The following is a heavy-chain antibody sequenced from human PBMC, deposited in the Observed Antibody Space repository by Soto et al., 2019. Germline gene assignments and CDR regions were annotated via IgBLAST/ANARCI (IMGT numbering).Heavy chain of an antibody. J-gene: IGHJ6*02. CDR1: GFAFRSSW. CDR3: ARDPAPVGYRGLDV. Sequence: GESLKISCAASGFAFRSSWMTWVRQAPGKGLAWVANIKEDGSEKYYVDSVKGRFTISRDNTNESLYLQMNSLRAEDTAVYYCARDPAPVGYRGLDVWGQGTTVTVSS. D-gene: IGHD5-12*01. V-gene: IGHV3-7*01. CDR2: IKEDGSEK.